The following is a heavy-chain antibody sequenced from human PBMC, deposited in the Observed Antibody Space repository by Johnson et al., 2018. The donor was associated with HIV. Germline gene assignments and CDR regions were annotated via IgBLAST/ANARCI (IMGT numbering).Heavy chain of an antibody. CDR1: EFTFSNYA. J-gene: IGHJ3*02. CDR3: ARGAPNWNYEPFSDAFDI. D-gene: IGHD1-7*01. CDR2: ISYDGGSK. Sequence: QMLLVESGGGVVQPGRSLKLSCAASEFTFSNYAMHWVRQAPGKGLEWVAVISYDGGSKYYADSVKGRFTISRDNSNNTLYVEMNSLRAEDTTVFYCARGAPNWNYEPFSDAFDIWGQGTLVSVSS. V-gene: IGHV3-30-3*01.